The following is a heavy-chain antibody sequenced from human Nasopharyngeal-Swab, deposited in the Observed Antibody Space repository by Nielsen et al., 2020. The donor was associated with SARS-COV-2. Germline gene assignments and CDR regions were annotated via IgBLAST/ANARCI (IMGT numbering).Heavy chain of an antibody. V-gene: IGHV3-7*01. Sequence: GEFLKISCEASGITFSSYWMSWVRQPPGKGLEWVANIKHDGSDKNYVDSVKGRFTISRDNAKNLLFLQMNNLRAEDTALYYCTRDPYSTPPDYWGQGTLVTVSS. J-gene: IGHJ4*02. CDR2: IKHDGSDK. CDR1: GITFSSYW. CDR3: TRDPYSTPPDY. D-gene: IGHD6-13*01.